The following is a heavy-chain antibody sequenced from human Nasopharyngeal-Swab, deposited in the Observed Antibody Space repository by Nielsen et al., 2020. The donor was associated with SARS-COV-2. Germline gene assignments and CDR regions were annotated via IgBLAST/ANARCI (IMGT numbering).Heavy chain of an antibody. J-gene: IGHJ6*02. V-gene: IGHV3-11*01. CDR1: GFTFSDYN. CDR2: ISSSGSTI. Sequence: GESLKISCAASGFTFSDYNMSWIRQAPGKGLEWVSYISSSGSTIYYADSVKGRFTISRDNAKNSLYLQMNSLRAEDTAVYYCARSHKGYSYGYTNYYGMDVWGQGVTVTVSS. CDR3: ARSHKGYSYGYTNYYGMDV. D-gene: IGHD5-18*01.